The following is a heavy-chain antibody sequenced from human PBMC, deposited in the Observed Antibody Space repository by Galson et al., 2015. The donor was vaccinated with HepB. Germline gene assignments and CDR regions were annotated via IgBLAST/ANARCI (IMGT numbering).Heavy chain of an antibody. V-gene: IGHV1-2*06. J-gene: IGHJ4*02. Sequence: SVKVSCKASGYTFTGYYIHWVRQAPGQGLEWMGRIDPKSGGTSYAQQFQGRVTMTRDTSITTAYMELSRLRSDDTAVYYCARDSRVSGDYWGQGTLVTVSS. CDR3: ARDSRVSGDY. CDR2: IDPKSGGT. CDR1: GYTFTGYY. D-gene: IGHD6-13*01.